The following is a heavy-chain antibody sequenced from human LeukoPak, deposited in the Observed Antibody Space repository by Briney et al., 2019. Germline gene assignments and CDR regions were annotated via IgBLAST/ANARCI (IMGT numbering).Heavy chain of an antibody. CDR3: ARDGPYDILTGYLDY. J-gene: IGHJ4*02. CDR1: GYTFTSYA. Sequence: GASVKVSCKASGYTFTSYAMHWVRQAPGQRLEWMGWINAGNGNTKYSQKFQGRVTITRDTSASTAYMELSSLRSEDTAVYYCARDGPYDILTGYLDYWGQGTLVTVSS. D-gene: IGHD3-9*01. CDR2: INAGNGNT. V-gene: IGHV1-3*01.